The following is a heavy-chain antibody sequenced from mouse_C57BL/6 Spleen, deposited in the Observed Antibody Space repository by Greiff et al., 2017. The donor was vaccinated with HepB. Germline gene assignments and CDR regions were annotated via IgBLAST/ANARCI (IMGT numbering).Heavy chain of an antibody. D-gene: IGHD2-4*01. CDR2: IYPGDGDT. CDR3: SIYYDYDEGDWYFDV. J-gene: IGHJ1*03. Sequence: VQLEQSGPELVKPGASVKISCKASGYAFSSSWMNWVKQRPGKGLEWIGRIYPGDGDTNYNGKFKGKATLTADKSSSTAYMQLSSLTSEDSAVYFCSIYYDYDEGDWYFDVWGTGTTVTVSS. V-gene: IGHV1-82*01. CDR1: GYAFSSSW.